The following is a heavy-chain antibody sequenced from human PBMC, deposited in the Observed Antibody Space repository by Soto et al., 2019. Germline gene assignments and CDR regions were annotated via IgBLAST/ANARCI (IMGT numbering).Heavy chain of an antibody. V-gene: IGHV3-23*01. Sequence: PVGSMRLSCAASGFTFSSYDMHWVRQATGKGLEWVSAISGSGGSTYYADSVKGRFTISRDNSKNTLYLQMNSLRAEDTAVYYCAKDGYGSAPRGIFSYWGQGTLVTVSS. D-gene: IGHD3-10*01. J-gene: IGHJ4*02. CDR2: ISGSGGST. CDR1: GFTFSSYD. CDR3: AKDGYGSAPRGIFSY.